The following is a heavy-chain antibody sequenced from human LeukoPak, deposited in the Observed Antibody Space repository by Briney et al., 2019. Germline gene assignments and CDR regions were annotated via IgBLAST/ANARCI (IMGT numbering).Heavy chain of an antibody. Sequence: GGSLRLSCAASGFTFSSYSMNWVRQAPGKGLEWVSSISSSSSYIYYADSVKGRFTISRDNAKNSLYLQMNSLRAEDTAVYYCARGPYYNFWSGQDYWGQGALVTVSS. CDR3: ARGPYYNFWSGQDY. CDR1: GFTFSSYS. V-gene: IGHV3-21*01. D-gene: IGHD3-3*01. J-gene: IGHJ4*02. CDR2: ISSSSSYI.